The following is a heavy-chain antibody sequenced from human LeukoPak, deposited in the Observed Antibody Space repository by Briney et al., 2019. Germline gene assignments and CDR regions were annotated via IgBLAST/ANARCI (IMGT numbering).Heavy chain of an antibody. D-gene: IGHD5-18*01. CDR3: AREFSGYSYAFDI. CDR1: GYTFTSYG. Sequence: GASVKVSCKASGYTFTSYGISWVRQAPGLGLEWIGWISAYNGNTNYAQNLQGRVTMTTDTSTSTAYMALRSLRSDDTAVYYCAREFSGYSYAFDIWGQGTMDTVSS. V-gene: IGHV1-18*01. J-gene: IGHJ3*02. CDR2: ISAYNGNT.